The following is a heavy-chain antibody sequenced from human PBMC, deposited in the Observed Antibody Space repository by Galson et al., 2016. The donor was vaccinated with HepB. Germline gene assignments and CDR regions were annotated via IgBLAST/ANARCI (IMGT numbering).Heavy chain of an antibody. J-gene: IGHJ4*02. D-gene: IGHD3-22*01. CDR2: ISYDGGNI. V-gene: IGHV3-30*04. CDR3: ARNPTYYYDSCGSYYGIDY. CDR1: GFNFRNCA. Sequence: SLRLSCAASGFNFRNCAMHWVRQAPGKGLEWVAVISYDGGNIYYTDSVKGRFTISRDNSENTLFLQMGGLTTEDTAVYYCARNPTYYYDSCGSYYGIDYWGQGTLVTVSS.